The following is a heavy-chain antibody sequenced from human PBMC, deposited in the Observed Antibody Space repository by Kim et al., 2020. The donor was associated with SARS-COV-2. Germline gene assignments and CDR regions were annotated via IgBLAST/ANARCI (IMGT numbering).Heavy chain of an antibody. V-gene: IGHV3-48*02. CDR1: GFTFSSYS. Sequence: GGSLRLSCAASGFTFSSYSMNWVRQAPGKGLEWVSYISSSSSTIYYADSVKGRFTISRDNAKNSLYLQMNSLRDEDTAVYYCARDRRVSGAFSYSSGIDYWGQGTLVTVSS. CDR2: ISSSSSTI. J-gene: IGHJ4*02. D-gene: IGHD6-25*01. CDR3: ARDRRVSGAFSYSSGIDY.